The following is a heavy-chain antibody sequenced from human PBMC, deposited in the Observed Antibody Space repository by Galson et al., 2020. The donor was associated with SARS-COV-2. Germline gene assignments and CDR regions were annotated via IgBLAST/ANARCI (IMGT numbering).Heavy chain of an antibody. CDR1: GYTLTELS. Sequence: ASVKVSCKVSGYTLTELSMHWVRQAPGKGLEWMGGFDPEDGETIYAQKFQGRVTMTEDTSTDTAYMELSSLRSEDTAVYYFATGPPYCSSTSCYPSWFGPWGQGTLVTVSS. J-gene: IGHJ5*02. CDR3: ATGPPYCSSTSCYPSWFGP. CDR2: FDPEDGET. D-gene: IGHD2-2*01. V-gene: IGHV1-24*01.